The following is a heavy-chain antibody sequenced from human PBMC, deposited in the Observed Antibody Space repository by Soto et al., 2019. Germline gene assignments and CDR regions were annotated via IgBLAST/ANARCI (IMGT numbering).Heavy chain of an antibody. CDR1: GASIRSTY. CDR3: ARTPFRVTQGTVLHYFAS. CDR2: IYYSGTT. Sequence: QVQLQESGPGLVKPSETLSLTCTVSGASIRSTYWSWIRQSPGTVLEWIGYIYYSGTTNYNPSLKNPVTISVATSKKQLPLKLTSVTAGDTAVYYCARTPFRVTQGTVLHYFASWGQGTLVTGSS. D-gene: IGHD3-9*01. V-gene: IGHV4-59*01. J-gene: IGHJ5*02.